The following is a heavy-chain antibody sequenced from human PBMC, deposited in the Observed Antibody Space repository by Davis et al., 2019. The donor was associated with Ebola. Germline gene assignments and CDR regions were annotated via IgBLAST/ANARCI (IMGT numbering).Heavy chain of an antibody. CDR2: INPYSGGT. CDR3: ARKGFLEWLLSTDSYGMDV. CDR1: GYTFTGYY. Sequence: AASVKVSCKASGYTFTGYYIHWVRQAPGQGLEWMGRINPYSGGTNYAQKLQGRVTMTTDTSTSTAYMELRSLRSDDTAVYYCARKGFLEWLLSTDSYGMDVWGQGTTVTVSS. D-gene: IGHD3-3*01. J-gene: IGHJ6*02. V-gene: IGHV1-2*06.